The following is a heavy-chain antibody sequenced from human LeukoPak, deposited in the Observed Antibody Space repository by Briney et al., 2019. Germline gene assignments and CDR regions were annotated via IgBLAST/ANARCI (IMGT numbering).Heavy chain of an antibody. D-gene: IGHD6-13*01. V-gene: IGHV3-53*01. Sequence: PGGSLRLSCAASGFTVSSDYMNWVRQAPGKRLEWVSVIYSGGTTFYADSVKGRFTISRDTSKNTLYLQMNSLRAEDTAVYYCARASHIGAAGLFDYWGQGTLVTVSS. CDR1: GFTVSSDY. CDR3: ARASHIGAAGLFDY. CDR2: IYSGGTT. J-gene: IGHJ4*02.